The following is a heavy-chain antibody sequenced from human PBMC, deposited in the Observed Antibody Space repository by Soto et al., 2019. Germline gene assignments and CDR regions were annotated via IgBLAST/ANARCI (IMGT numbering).Heavy chain of an antibody. CDR3: ARSQDSLLWFGELLHRFDP. D-gene: IGHD3-10*01. V-gene: IGHV4-59*01. Sequence: PSETLSLTCTVSGGSISSYYWSWIRQPPGKGLEWIGYIYYSGSTNYNPSLKSRVTISVDTSKNQFSLKLSSVTAADTAVHYCARSQDSLLWFGELLHRFDPWGQGTLVTVSS. J-gene: IGHJ5*02. CDR2: IYYSGST. CDR1: GGSISSYY.